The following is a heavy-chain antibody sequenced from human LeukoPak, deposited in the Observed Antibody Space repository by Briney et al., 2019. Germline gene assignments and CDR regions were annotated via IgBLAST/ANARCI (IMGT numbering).Heavy chain of an antibody. J-gene: IGHJ6*03. V-gene: IGHV3-49*03. Sequence: GGSLRLSCTASGFTFGDYAMSWFRQAPGKGLEWVGFIRSKAYGGTTEYAASVKGRFTISRDDSKSIAYLQMNSLKTEDTAVYYCTRALGFGELLTDYYMDVWGKGTTVTVYS. CDR2: IRSKAYGGTT. CDR3: TRALGFGELLTDYYMDV. CDR1: GFTFGDYA. D-gene: IGHD3-10*01.